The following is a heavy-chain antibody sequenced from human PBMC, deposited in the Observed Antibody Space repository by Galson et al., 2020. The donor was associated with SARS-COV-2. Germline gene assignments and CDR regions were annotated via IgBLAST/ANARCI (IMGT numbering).Heavy chain of an antibody. J-gene: IGHJ1*01. CDR3: ATSSGWYSGLAEYFQH. Sequence: GESLKISCKGSGYSFTSYWIGWVRQMPGKGLEWMGIIYPGDSDTRYSPSFQGQVTISADKSISTAYLQWSSLKASDTAMYYCATSSGWYSGLAEYFQHWGQGTLVTVSS. CDR1: GYSFTSYW. D-gene: IGHD6-19*01. CDR2: IYPGDSDT. V-gene: IGHV5-51*01.